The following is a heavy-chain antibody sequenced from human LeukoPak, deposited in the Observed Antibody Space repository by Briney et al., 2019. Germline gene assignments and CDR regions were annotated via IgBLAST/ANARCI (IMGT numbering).Heavy chain of an antibody. J-gene: IGHJ4*02. Sequence: GGYLRLSCAASGFTFSNAWMSWVRQAPGKGLEWVGRIKSITDGGTTDYAAPVKGRFTISRDDSKNTLYLQMNSLKTEDTAVYYCTAELRYFDSTLSDYWGQGTLVTVSS. CDR3: TAELRYFDSTLSDY. CDR2: IKSITDGGTT. CDR1: GFTFSNAW. D-gene: IGHD3-9*01. V-gene: IGHV3-15*01.